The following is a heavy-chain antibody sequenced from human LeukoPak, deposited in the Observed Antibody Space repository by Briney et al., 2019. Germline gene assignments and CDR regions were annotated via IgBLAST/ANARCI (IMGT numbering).Heavy chain of an antibody. Sequence: GGSLRLSCAASGFTFSSYWMSWVRQAPGKGLGWVALISYDGTNKYYADSVKGRFTISRDNSKNTVSLQMNSLRAEDSAVYYCARVNEEWFTCSGGSCPLDYWGQGTLVAVSS. CDR2: ISYDGTNK. V-gene: IGHV3-30-3*01. D-gene: IGHD2-15*01. CDR1: GFTFSSYW. J-gene: IGHJ4*02. CDR3: ARVNEEWFTCSGGSCPLDY.